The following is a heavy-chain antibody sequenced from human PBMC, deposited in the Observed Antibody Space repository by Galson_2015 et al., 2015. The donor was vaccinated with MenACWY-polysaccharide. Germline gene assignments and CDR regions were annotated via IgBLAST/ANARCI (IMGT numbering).Heavy chain of an antibody. CDR3: AKDSTDFWSVAGRFDH. CDR1: GFTFTSYA. Sequence: SLRLSCEASGFTFTSYAMRWVRQAPGKGLEWISASRRSGTNTNYADSVKGRFTISRDNSKNTLYMQMNSLRAEDTAVYYSAKDSTDFWSVAGRFDHWGQGTLVAVSS. D-gene: IGHD3-3*01. CDR2: SRRSGTNT. J-gene: IGHJ5*02. V-gene: IGHV3-23*01.